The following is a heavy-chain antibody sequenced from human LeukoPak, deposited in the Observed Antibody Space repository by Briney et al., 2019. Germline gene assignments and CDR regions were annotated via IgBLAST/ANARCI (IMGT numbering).Heavy chain of an antibody. J-gene: IGHJ4*02. V-gene: IGHV4-59*11. Sequence: SETLSLTCTVSGGSISSHYWIWIRQPPGKGLEWIGYVYCTGNTNYNPSLKSRVTISIDTSKNQFSLKLTSVTAADTAVYYCARDLSPRGGLYYFDYWGQGTLVTVSS. D-gene: IGHD3-16*01. CDR3: ARDLSPRGGLYYFDY. CDR2: VYCTGNT. CDR1: GGSISSHY.